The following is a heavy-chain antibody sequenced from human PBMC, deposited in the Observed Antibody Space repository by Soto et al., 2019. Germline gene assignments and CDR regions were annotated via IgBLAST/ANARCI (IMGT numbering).Heavy chain of an antibody. D-gene: IGHD5-18*01. CDR3: ARDQGSYGLYYYGMDV. V-gene: IGHV3-48*03. Sequence: EVRLVESGGGLVQPGGSLRLSCAASGFTFSSYEMNWVRQAPGKGLEWVSYISSSGSTIYYADSVKGRFTISRDNAKNSLYLQMNSLRAEDTAVYYCARDQGSYGLYYYGMDVWGQGTTVTVSS. CDR2: ISSSGSTI. CDR1: GFTFSSYE. J-gene: IGHJ6*02.